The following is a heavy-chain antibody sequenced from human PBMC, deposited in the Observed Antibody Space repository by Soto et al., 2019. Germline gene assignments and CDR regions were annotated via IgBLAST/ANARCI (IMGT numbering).Heavy chain of an antibody. CDR1: GGSISSYY. J-gene: IGHJ5*02. V-gene: IGHV4-4*07. CDR2: IYTSGST. CDR3: ARDMGITMVRGVTVSFEP. D-gene: IGHD3-10*01. Sequence: SETLSLTCTVSGGSISSYYWSWIRQPAGKGLEWIGRIYTSGSTNYNPSLKSRVTMSVDTSKNQFSLKLSSVTAADTAVYYCARDMGITMVRGVTVSFEPWGQGTLVTVSS.